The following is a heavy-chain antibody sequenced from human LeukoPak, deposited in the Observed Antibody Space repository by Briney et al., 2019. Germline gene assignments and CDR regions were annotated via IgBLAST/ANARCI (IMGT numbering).Heavy chain of an antibody. J-gene: IGHJ5*02. CDR1: GDSITATSYY. CDR3: ARYIAAPYNWFDP. D-gene: IGHD6-13*01. Sequence: PSETLSLTCSVSGDSITATSYYWAWIRQPPGKGLEWIGSIYYSGVVNYDPSLQSRVTISVDTSKNQFSLSLSSVTAADTAVYYCARYIAAPYNWFDPWGQGTLVTVSS. CDR2: IYYSGVV. V-gene: IGHV4-39*01.